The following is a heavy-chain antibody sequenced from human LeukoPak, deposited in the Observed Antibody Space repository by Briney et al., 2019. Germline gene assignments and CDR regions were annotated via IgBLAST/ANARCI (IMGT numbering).Heavy chain of an antibody. CDR1: GFTFSPYE. D-gene: IGHD6-13*01. V-gene: IGHV3-48*03. CDR3: AKFSATGSRYYYQYMDV. CDR2: ISSPGTTI. J-gene: IGHJ6*03. Sequence: GGSLRLSCVASGFTFSPYEMNWVRQAPGKGLEWVSYISSPGTTIYYADSVRGRFTISRDNAKNSVFLQMNRLRAEDTAIYYCAKFSATGSRYYYQYMDVWGKGTTVTVSS.